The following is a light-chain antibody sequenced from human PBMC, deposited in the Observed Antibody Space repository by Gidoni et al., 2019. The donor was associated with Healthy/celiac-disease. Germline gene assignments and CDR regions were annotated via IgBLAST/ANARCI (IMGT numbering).Light chain of an antibody. CDR2: DVS. J-gene: IGLJ1*01. CDR3: CSYAGSYTFYV. Sequence: QSCLTQPRSASRSPGQAVTISCTGTSSDVGSYNYVSWYQQHPGKAPKLMIYDVSKRPSGGPDRFSGSKSGNTASLTISGLQAEDEADYYCCSYAGSYTFYVFGTGTKVTV. CDR1: SSDVGSYNY. V-gene: IGLV2-11*01.